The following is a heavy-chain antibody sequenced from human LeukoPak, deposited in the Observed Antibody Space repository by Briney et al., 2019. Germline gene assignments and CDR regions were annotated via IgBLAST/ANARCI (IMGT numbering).Heavy chain of an antibody. D-gene: IGHD4-11*01. CDR2: IYPGDSDT. V-gene: IGHV5-51*04. CDR1: GYSFSNYW. Sequence: GESLKISCKASGYSFSNYWIGWVRQMPGKGLEWMGIIYPGDSDTRYSPSFQGQVTISADKPITTGYLQWSSLKASDTAMYYCARAPTSVSNPYYFDYWGQGALVTVSS. CDR3: ARAPTSVSNPYYFDY. J-gene: IGHJ4*02.